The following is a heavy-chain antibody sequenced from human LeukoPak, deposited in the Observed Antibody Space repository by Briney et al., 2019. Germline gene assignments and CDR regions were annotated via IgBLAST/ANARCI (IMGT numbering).Heavy chain of an antibody. J-gene: IGHJ4*02. CDR1: GGSISSSSYY. Sequence: KPSETLSLTCTVSGGSISSSSYYWGWIRQPPGKGLEWIGSIYYSGSTYYNPSLKSRVTISVDTSKNQFSLKLSSVTAADTAVYYCARDLTSDIVLDYWGQGTLVTVSS. CDR3: ARDLTSDIVLDY. D-gene: IGHD2-15*01. V-gene: IGHV4-39*07. CDR2: IYYSGST.